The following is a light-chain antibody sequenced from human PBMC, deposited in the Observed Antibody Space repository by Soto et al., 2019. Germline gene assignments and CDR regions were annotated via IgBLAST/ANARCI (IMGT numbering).Light chain of an antibody. Sequence: DIVMTQSPLSLPVTPGEPASISCRSSQSLLHSNGYNYLDWYLQKPGQSPQILIYLGSHRASGVPDRFSGSGSGTDFTLKISRVEAEDVGVYYCMQALRTPTFGGGTRVEIK. CDR3: MQALRTPT. CDR1: QSLLHSNGYNY. J-gene: IGKJ4*01. V-gene: IGKV2-28*01. CDR2: LGS.